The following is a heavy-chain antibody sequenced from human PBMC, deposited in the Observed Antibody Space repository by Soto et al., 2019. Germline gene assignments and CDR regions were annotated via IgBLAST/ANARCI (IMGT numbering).Heavy chain of an antibody. V-gene: IGHV1-2*02. CDR3: ARIAVAGSKPNNWFDP. CDR2: INPNSGGT. CDR1: GYTFTSYD. Sequence: ASVKVSCKASGYTFTSYDINWVRQATGQGLEWMGWINPNSGGTNYAQKFQGRVTMTRDTSISTAYMELSRLRSDDTAVYYCARIAVAGSKPNNWFDPWGQGTLVTVSS. D-gene: IGHD6-19*01. J-gene: IGHJ5*02.